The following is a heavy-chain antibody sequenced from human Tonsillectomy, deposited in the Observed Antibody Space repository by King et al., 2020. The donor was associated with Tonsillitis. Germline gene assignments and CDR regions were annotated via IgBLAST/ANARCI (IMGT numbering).Heavy chain of an antibody. Sequence: QLVQSGAEVKKPGASVKVSCKASGYTFTNYYIHWVRQVPGQGLEWMGVINPSDGGTTYAQQFQGRVSMTRDTSTRTVYMELSSLRSEDTALYYCARVPYYYDSGSLFDYWGQGTLATVSS. CDR3: ARVPYYYDSGSLFDY. CDR1: GYTFTNYY. D-gene: IGHD3-10*01. V-gene: IGHV1-46*01. CDR2: INPSDGGT. J-gene: IGHJ4*02.